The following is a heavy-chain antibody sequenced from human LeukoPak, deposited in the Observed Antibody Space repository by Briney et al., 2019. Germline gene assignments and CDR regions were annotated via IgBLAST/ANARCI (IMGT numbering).Heavy chain of an antibody. D-gene: IGHD2-2*01. Sequence: PGGSLRLSCAASGFTFSSYAMHWVRQAPGKGLEYVSAISSNGGSTYYANSVKGRFTISRDNSKNTLYLQMGSLRAEDMAVYYCAREIVVVPAYAFDIWGQGTMVTVSS. CDR2: ISSNGGST. CDR1: GFTFSSYA. J-gene: IGHJ3*02. V-gene: IGHV3-64*01. CDR3: AREIVVVPAYAFDI.